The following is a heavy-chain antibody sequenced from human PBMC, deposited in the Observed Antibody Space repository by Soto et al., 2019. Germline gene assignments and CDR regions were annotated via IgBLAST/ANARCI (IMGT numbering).Heavy chain of an antibody. V-gene: IGHV3-9*01. J-gene: IGHJ4*02. CDR2: ISWNSGTK. D-gene: IGHD2-15*01. CDR3: VKDVIGYCSAGNCFPDSYFDY. CDR1: GFTFDDYA. Sequence: EVQLVESGGGWVQPGRSLRLSCAASGFTFDDYAVHWVRQAPGKGLEWVSGISWNSGTKGYADSVKGRFTISRDNAKNSLYLQMSGLRAEDTAFYYCVKDVIGYCSAGNCFPDSYFDYWGQGALVTVSS.